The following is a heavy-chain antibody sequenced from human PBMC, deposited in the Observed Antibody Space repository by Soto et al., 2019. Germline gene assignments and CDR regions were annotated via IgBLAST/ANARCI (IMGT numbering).Heavy chain of an antibody. V-gene: IGHV3-23*01. CDR1: GFTFSSYA. Sequence: EVQLLESGGGLVPPGGSLRLSCAASGFTFSSYAMSWVRQAPGKGLEWLAGITFRGDKTYYADSVKGRFTLSRDNSRNRLDLQMNSLKVEDTALYYCAKLGTMGVFDNWGQGTLLTVSS. CDR3: AKLGTMGVFDN. J-gene: IGHJ4*02. D-gene: IGHD1-26*01. CDR2: ITFRGDKT.